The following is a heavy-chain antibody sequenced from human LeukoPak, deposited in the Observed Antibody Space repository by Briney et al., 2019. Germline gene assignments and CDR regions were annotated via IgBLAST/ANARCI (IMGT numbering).Heavy chain of an antibody. D-gene: IGHD6-13*01. CDR1: GFTFSDYA. CDR2: ISYDGSNK. CDR3: PRAAPGTITEYFQH. V-gene: IGHV3-30*01. J-gene: IGHJ1*01. Sequence: GGSLRLSCAASGFTFSDYAMHWVRQAPGKGLEWVAVISYDGSNKYYADSVKGRFTISRDNSKNTLYLQMNSLRAEDTAVYYCPRAAPGTITEYFQHWGQGTLVTVSS.